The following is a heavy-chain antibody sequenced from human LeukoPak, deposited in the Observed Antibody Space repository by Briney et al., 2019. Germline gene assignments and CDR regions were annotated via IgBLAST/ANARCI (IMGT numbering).Heavy chain of an antibody. V-gene: IGHV3-30*02. Sequence: GRCLSLSCAVSGFTLSSYGMHWVRQAPGHWLEWVAFIRYDGSNKYYADSVKGRFTISRDNSKNTLYLQMNSLRAEDTAVYYCAKDRGSPYSDYWGQGTLVTVSS. D-gene: IGHD1-26*01. CDR3: AKDRGSPYSDY. CDR2: IRYDGSNK. J-gene: IGHJ4*02. CDR1: GFTLSSYG.